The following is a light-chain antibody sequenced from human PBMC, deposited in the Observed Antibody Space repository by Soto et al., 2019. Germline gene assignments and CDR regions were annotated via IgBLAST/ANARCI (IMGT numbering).Light chain of an antibody. CDR1: QDIRFY. V-gene: IGKV1-33*01. Sequence: DIQMTQSPSSLSASLGDRVTITCQASQDIRFYLNWFHQKTGQAPKLLIYDASQLETGVPSRFSGSGSGTEFTFTINSLQPEDIGTYYCQHYNSFPITLGQGTRLEIK. CDR2: DAS. CDR3: QHYNSFPIT. J-gene: IGKJ5*01.